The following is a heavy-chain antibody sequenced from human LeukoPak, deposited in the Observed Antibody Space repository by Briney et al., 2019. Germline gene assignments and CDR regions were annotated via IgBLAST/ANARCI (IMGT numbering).Heavy chain of an antibody. D-gene: IGHD6-13*01. CDR1: GFRFGSHT. Sequence: GGSLRLSCAASGFRFGSHTVHWVRQAPGKGLEWLAQIWYDGSNKYYVDSVKGRFTTSRDNSKNTVYLQMNSLRAEDTAVYFCARDGQQLAPYAMDVWGQGTTVTVSS. CDR3: ARDGQQLAPYAMDV. CDR2: IWYDGSNK. J-gene: IGHJ6*02. V-gene: IGHV3-33*01.